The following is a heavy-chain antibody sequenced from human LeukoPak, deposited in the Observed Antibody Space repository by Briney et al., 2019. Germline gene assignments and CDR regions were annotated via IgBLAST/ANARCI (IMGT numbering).Heavy chain of an antibody. CDR3: AKEYCSGTSCYACFDY. D-gene: IGHD2-15*01. CDR2: ISGSGGST. CDR1: GFTFSSYA. Sequence: PGGSLRLSCAASGFTFSSYAMSWVRQAPGKGLEWVSAISGSGGSTYYADSVKGRFTISRDNSKNTLYLQMNSLRAEDTAVYYCAKEYCSGTSCYACFDYWGQGTLVTVSS. V-gene: IGHV3-23*01. J-gene: IGHJ4*02.